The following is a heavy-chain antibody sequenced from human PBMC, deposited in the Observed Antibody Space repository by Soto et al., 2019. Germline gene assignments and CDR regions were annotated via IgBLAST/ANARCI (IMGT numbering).Heavy chain of an antibody. CDR3: ARDLGHYGSGSRYSDH. V-gene: IGHV1-69*06. Sequence: SVKVSCKASGGTFSSYAISWVRQAPGQGLEWMGGIIPIFGTANYAQKFQGRVTITADKSTSTAYMELSSLRPEDTAVYYCARDLGHYGSGSRYSDHWGQGTLVTVSS. CDR2: IIPIFGTA. D-gene: IGHD3-10*01. J-gene: IGHJ4*02. CDR1: GGTFSSYA.